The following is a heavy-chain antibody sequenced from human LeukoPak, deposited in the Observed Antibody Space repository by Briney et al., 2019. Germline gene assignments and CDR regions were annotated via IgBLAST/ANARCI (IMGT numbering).Heavy chain of an antibody. Sequence: GGSLRLSCTASGFTFGDYAMSWFRQAPGKGLEWVGLIRSKAYGGTTEYAASVKGRFTISRDDSESIAYLEMNSLKTEDTAVYYCGCHQLLKDDAFDIWGQGTMVTVSS. D-gene: IGHD2-2*01. V-gene: IGHV3-49*03. CDR2: IRSKAYGGTT. CDR3: GCHQLLKDDAFDI. J-gene: IGHJ3*02. CDR1: GFTFGDYA.